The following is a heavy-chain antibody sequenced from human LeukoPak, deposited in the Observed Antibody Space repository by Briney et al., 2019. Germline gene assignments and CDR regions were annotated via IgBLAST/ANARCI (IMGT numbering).Heavy chain of an antibody. CDR2: ISYDGSNK. CDR1: GFTFSSYG. D-gene: IGHD1-26*01. V-gene: IGHV3-30*18. CDR3: AESRIMGATHAEYFQH. Sequence: GRSLRLSCAASGFTFSSYGMHWVRQAPGKGLEWVAVISYDGSNKYHADSVKGRFTISRDNSKNTLYLQLNSLRAEDTAVYYRAESRIMGATHAEYFQHWGQGTLVTVSS. J-gene: IGHJ1*01.